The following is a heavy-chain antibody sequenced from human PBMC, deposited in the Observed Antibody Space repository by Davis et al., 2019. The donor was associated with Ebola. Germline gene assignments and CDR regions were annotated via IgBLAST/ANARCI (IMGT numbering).Heavy chain of an antibody. D-gene: IGHD2-2*01. CDR1: GFTFSSYS. CDR2: ISSSSSTI. J-gene: IGHJ6*03. V-gene: IGHV3-48*02. Sequence: GESLKISCAASGFTFSSYSMNWVRQAPGKGLEWVSYISSSSSTIYYADSVKGRFTISRDNAKNSLYLQMNSLRDEDTAVYYCARETYNYCSSTSCYQGGYMDVWGKGTTVTVSS. CDR3: ARETYNYCSSTSCYQGGYMDV.